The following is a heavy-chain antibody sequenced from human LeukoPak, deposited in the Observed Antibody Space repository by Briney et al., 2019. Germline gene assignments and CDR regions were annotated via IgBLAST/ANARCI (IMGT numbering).Heavy chain of an antibody. J-gene: IGHJ4*02. D-gene: IGHD5-24*01. V-gene: IGHV3-30*18. CDR3: AKDEVEMATICPDY. Sequence: GRSLRLSCAASGFTFSSYGMHWVRQAPGKGLEWVAVISYDGSNKYYADSVKGRFTISRDNSKNTLYLQMNSLRAEDTAVYHCAKDEVEMATICPDYWGQGTLVTVSS. CDR1: GFTFSSYG. CDR2: ISYDGSNK.